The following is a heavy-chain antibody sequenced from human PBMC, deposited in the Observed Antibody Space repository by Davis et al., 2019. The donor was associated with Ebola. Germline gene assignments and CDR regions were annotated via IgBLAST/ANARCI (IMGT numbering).Heavy chain of an antibody. D-gene: IGHD3-22*01. Sequence: MPSETLSLTCTVSGGSISSYYWSWIRQPPGKGLEWIGYIYYSGSTNYNPSLKSRVTISVDTSKNQSSLKLSSVTAADTAVYYCARDYYDSSGYLWYFDSWGQGTLVSVSS. CDR2: IYYSGST. CDR3: ARDYYDSSGYLWYFDS. V-gene: IGHV4-59*01. CDR1: GGSISSYY. J-gene: IGHJ4*02.